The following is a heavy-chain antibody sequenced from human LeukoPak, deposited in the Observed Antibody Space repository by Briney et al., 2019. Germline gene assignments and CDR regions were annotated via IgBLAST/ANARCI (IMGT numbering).Heavy chain of an antibody. Sequence: GGSLRLSCAASGFTFSSYSMNWVRQAPGKGLEWVSSISSSSSYIYYADSVKGRFTISRDNTKNSPYLQMNSLRAEDTAVYYCARGSWLKYYFDYWGQGTLVTVSS. V-gene: IGHV3-21*01. CDR1: GFTFSSYS. CDR3: ARGSWLKYYFDY. CDR2: ISSSSSYI. J-gene: IGHJ4*02. D-gene: IGHD6-13*01.